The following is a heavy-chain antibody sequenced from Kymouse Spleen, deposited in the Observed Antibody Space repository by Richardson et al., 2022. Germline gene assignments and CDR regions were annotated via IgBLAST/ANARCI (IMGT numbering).Heavy chain of an antibody. V-gene: IGHV1-3*01. D-gene: IGHD6-19*01. J-gene: IGHJ4*02. CDR2: INAGNGNT. CDR1: GYTFTSYA. Sequence: QVQLVQSGAEVKKPGASVKVSCKASGYTFTSYAMHWVRQAPGQRLEWMGWINAGNGNTKYSQKFQGRVTITRDTSASTAYMELSSLRSEDTAVYYCARGGSSGWYGDYWGQGTLVTVSS. CDR3: ARGGSSGWYGDY.